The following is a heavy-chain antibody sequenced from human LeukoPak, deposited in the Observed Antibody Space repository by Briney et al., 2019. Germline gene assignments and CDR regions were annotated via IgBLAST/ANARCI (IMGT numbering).Heavy chain of an antibody. Sequence: PGGSLRLSCAASGFTSSSYAMHWARQAPGKGLEWVAVISYDGSNKYYADSVKGRFTISRDNSNNTLYLQMNSLRAEDTAVYYCARGGKMATTNFDYWGQGTLVTVSS. CDR1: GFTSSSYA. V-gene: IGHV3-30-3*01. CDR3: ARGGKMATTNFDY. CDR2: ISYDGSNK. D-gene: IGHD5-24*01. J-gene: IGHJ4*02.